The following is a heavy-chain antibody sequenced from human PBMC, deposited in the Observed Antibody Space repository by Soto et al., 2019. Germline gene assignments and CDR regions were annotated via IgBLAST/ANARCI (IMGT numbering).Heavy chain of an antibody. CDR2: IYYSGST. D-gene: IGHD6-6*01. Sequence: SETLSLTCTVSGGSISSGDYYWSWIRQPPGKGLEWIGYIYYSGSTYYNPSLKSRVTISVDTSKNQFSLKLSSVTAADTAVYYCASEIYSSYLQMGQWGQGTLVTVS. CDR3: ASEIYSSYLQMGQ. J-gene: IGHJ4*02. V-gene: IGHV4-30-4*01. CDR1: GGSISSGDYY.